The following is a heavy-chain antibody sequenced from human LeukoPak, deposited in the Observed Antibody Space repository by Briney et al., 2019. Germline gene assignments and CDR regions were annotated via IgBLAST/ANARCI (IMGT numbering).Heavy chain of an antibody. CDR1: GGSFSGYY. J-gene: IGHJ5*02. Sequence: SETLSLTYAVYGGSFSGYYWSWIRQPPGKGLEWIGEINHSGSTNYNPSLKSRVTISVDTSKNQFSLKLSSVTAADTAVYYCARGIEMYYYDSSGYRWFDPWGQGTLVTVSS. CDR3: ARGIEMYYYDSSGYRWFDP. CDR2: INHSGST. D-gene: IGHD3-22*01. V-gene: IGHV4-34*01.